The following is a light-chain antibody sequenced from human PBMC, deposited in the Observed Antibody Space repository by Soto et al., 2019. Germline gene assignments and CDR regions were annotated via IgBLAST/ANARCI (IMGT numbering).Light chain of an antibody. CDR2: GAS. CDR3: QQYGSSCT. V-gene: IGKV3-20*01. Sequence: EIVLTQSPGTLSLSPGERATLSCRASQRVSSSYLAWYQQKPGQAPRLLIYGASSRATGIPDMFSGSGSGTDFSLTISRLEPEDFAVYYCQQYGSSCTFGQGTKLEIK. CDR1: QRVSSSY. J-gene: IGKJ2*02.